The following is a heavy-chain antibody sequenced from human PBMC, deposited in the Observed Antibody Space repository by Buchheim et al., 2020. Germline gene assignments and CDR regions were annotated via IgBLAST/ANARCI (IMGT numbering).Heavy chain of an antibody. CDR2: INHSGST. CDR3: ARHPYCTNGVCYSYYYGMDV. Sequence: QVQLQQWGAGLLKPSETLSLTCAVYGGSFSGYYWSWIRQPPGKGLEWIGEINHSGSTNYNPSLKSRVTISVDTSKNPFSLKLSSVTAADTAVYYCARHPYCTNGVCYSYYYGMDVWGQGTT. D-gene: IGHD2-8*01. V-gene: IGHV4-34*01. J-gene: IGHJ6*02. CDR1: GGSFSGYY.